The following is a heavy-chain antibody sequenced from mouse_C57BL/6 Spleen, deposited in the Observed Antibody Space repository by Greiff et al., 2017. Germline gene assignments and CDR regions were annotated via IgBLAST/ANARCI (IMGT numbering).Heavy chain of an antibody. CDR1: GYTFTSYW. CDR2: INPSSGYT. V-gene: IGHV1-7*01. Sequence: QVQLQQSGAELAKPGASVKLSCKASGYTFTSYWMHWVKQRPGQGLEWIGYINPSSGYTKYNQKFKGKATLTADKSSSTAYMQLSSLTYEDSAVYYCARSGGGNSGGSWFADWGQGTLVTVSA. J-gene: IGHJ3*01. D-gene: IGHD2-1*01. CDR3: ARSGGGNSGGSWFAD.